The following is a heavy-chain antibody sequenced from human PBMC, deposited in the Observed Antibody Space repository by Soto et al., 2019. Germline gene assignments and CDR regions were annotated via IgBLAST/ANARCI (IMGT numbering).Heavy chain of an antibody. V-gene: IGHV1-69*13. CDR2: IIPIFGTA. D-gene: IGHD4-17*01. J-gene: IGHJ6*02. CDR1: GGTFSSYA. CDR3: ATYGDYSTIYYYYGMDV. Sequence: ASVKVSCKASGGTFSSYAISWVRQALGQGLEWMGGIIPIFGTANYAQKFQGRVTITADESTSTAYMELSSLRSEDTAVYYCATYGDYSTIYYYYGMDVWGQGTTVTVSS.